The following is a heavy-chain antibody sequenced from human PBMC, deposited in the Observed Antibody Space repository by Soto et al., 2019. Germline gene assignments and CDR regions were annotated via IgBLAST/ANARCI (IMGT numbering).Heavy chain of an antibody. CDR3: AGGSRDTSGYYDFEY. CDR2: ISAITNYK. V-gene: IGHV3-21*02. CDR1: GLTLSSYG. Sequence: EVQLVESGGGLVKPGGSLRLSCAGSGLTLSSYGMSWVRQAPGKGLEWVSSISAITNYKYSADSLKGRFTISRDNAKNSLYLQMNRLRAEDTAVYYCAGGSRDTSGYYDFEYWGQGTLVTVSS. J-gene: IGHJ4*02. D-gene: IGHD3-22*01.